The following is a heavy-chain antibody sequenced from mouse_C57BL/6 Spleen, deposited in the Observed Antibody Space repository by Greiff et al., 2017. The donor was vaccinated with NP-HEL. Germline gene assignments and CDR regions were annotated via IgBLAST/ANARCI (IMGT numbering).Heavy chain of an antibody. Sequence: QVQLKESGAGLVKPGGSVKISCTASGFTFTDYYINWVKQRPGQGLEWIGNIGPGSGSTYYNEKVKGKATLTADKSSSTAYMQLSSLTSEDSAVYFCVLRDAMDYWGQGTSVTVSS. J-gene: IGHJ4*01. CDR2: IGPGSGST. CDR1: GFTFTDYY. CDR3: VLRDAMDY. V-gene: IGHV1-77*01. D-gene: IGHD1-1*01.